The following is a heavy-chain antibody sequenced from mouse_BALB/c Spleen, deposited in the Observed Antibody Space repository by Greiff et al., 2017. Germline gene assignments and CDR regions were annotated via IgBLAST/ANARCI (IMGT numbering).Heavy chain of an antibody. V-gene: IGHV2-6-2*01. CDR1: GFSLTSYG. CDR2: IWSDGST. Sequence: VKLMESGPDLVAPSQSLSITCTVSGFSLTSYGVHWVRQPPGKGLEWLVVIWSDGSTTYNSALKSRLSISKDNSKSQVFLKMNSLQTDDTAMYYCARHGADGYYENYYAMDYWGQGTSVTVSS. CDR3: ARHGADGYYENYYAMDY. J-gene: IGHJ4*01. D-gene: IGHD2-3*01.